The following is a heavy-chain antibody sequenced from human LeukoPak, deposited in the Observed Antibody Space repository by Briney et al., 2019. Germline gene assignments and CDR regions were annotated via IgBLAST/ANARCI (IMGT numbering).Heavy chain of an antibody. D-gene: IGHD2-21*01. Sequence: ASVKVSCKASGYTFTADYIHWVRQAPGQGLEWMGWIYPDNGGTHYVQKFQGRVTMTRDTSITTAYMELSRLRSGDTAVYYCARHSVGSPHYFDYWGQGTPVTVSS. V-gene: IGHV1-2*02. J-gene: IGHJ4*02. CDR3: ARHSVGSPHYFDY. CDR1: GYTFTADY. CDR2: IYPDNGGT.